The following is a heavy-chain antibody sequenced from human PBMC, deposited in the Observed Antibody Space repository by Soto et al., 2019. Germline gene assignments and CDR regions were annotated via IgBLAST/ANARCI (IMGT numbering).Heavy chain of an antibody. J-gene: IGHJ6*03. CDR1: GGSFSGYY. CDR2: INHSGST. CDR3: ARGEAAAGTRYYYYMDV. V-gene: IGHV4-34*01. Sequence: SETLSLTCAVYGGSFSGYYWSWIRQPPGKGLEWIGEINHSGSTNYNPSLKSRVTISVDTSKNQFSLKLSSVTAADTAVYYCARGEAAAGTRYYYYMDVWAKGPRSPSP. D-gene: IGHD6-13*01.